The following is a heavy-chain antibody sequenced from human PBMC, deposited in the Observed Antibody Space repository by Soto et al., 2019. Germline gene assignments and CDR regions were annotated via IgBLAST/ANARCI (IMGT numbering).Heavy chain of an antibody. CDR3: ARGYYDFWSGPDTYFDY. CDR2: IWYDGSNK. V-gene: IGHV3-33*01. Sequence: GGSLRLSCAASGFTFSSYGMHWVRQAPGKGLEWVAVIWYDGSNKYYADSVKGRFTISRDNSKNTLYLQMNSLRAEDTAVYYCARGYYDFWSGPDTYFDYWGQGTLVTVSS. CDR1: GFTFSSYG. D-gene: IGHD3-3*01. J-gene: IGHJ4*02.